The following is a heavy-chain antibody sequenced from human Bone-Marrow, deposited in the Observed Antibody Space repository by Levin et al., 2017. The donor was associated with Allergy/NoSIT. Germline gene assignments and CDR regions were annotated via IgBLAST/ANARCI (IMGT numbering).Heavy chain of an antibody. V-gene: IGHV3-30*04. D-gene: IGHD2-8*01. CDR2: ISYDGTIK. Sequence: GGSLRLSCAGSGFPFNDYAIHWVRQAPGMGLDWVAVISYDGTIKNYADSVQGRFSISRDKSKNTVDLQMNSLRPDDTAVYYCARDKDVRMMYDVCCGFADGLDVWGQGTTVTVSS. CDR1: GFPFNDYA. J-gene: IGHJ6*02. CDR3: ARDKDVRMMYDVCCGFADGLDV.